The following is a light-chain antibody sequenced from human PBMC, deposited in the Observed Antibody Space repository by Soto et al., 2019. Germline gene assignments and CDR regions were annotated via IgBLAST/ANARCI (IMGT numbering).Light chain of an antibody. V-gene: IGKV1-33*01. CDR2: YAF. CDR1: QDINNY. J-gene: IGKJ4*01. CDR3: QQYYSLPLI. Sequence: DIQMTQSPSSLSASVGDRVTITCQASQDINNYLNWYQQKPGTAPELLIYYAFNLETGVPSRFIGSRSGTDFTFTISSLQPEDIATYYCQQYYSLPLIFGGGTKVELK.